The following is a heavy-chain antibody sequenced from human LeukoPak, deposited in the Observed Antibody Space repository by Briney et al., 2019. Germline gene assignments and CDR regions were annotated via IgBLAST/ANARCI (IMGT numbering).Heavy chain of an antibody. V-gene: IGHV3-43*02. CDR3: VKDLYSSLIELDY. J-gene: IGHJ4*02. Sequence: GGSLRLSCAASGFAFDDYAMHWVRQAPGKGLEWVSLISGEGASTYYADSVKGRFTISRDNSKNSLYLQMNSLRTEGTALYYCVKDLYSSLIELDYWGQGTLVTVSS. CDR1: GFAFDDYA. CDR2: ISGEGAST. D-gene: IGHD6-13*01.